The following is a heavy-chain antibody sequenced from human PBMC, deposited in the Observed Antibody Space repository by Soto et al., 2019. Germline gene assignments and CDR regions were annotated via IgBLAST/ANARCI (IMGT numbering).Heavy chain of an antibody. CDR1: GFTFSGSA. CDR3: TRPLGGEIQWHLYYYGMDV. V-gene: IGHV3-73*01. Sequence: LRLSCAASGFTFSGSAMHWVRQASGKGLEWVGRIGSKANSYATAYAASVKGRFTISRDDSKNTAYLQMNSLKTEDTAVYYCTRPLGGEIQWHLYYYGMDVWGQGTTVTVSS. D-gene: IGHD6-19*01. J-gene: IGHJ6*02. CDR2: IGSKANSYAT.